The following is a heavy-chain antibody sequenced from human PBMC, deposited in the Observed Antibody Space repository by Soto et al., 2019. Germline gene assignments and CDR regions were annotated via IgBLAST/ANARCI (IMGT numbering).Heavy chain of an antibody. CDR2: ISYDGSNK. D-gene: IGHD3-3*01. Sequence: PGGSLRLSCAASGVTFSSYAMHWVRQAPGKGLEWVAVISYDGSNKYYADSVKGRFTISRDNSKNTLYLQMNSLRAEDTAVYYCARDYSPRGTPNLEPLYYFDYWGQGTLVTVSS. CDR3: ARDYSPRGTPNLEPLYYFDY. V-gene: IGHV3-30-3*01. CDR1: GVTFSSYA. J-gene: IGHJ4*02.